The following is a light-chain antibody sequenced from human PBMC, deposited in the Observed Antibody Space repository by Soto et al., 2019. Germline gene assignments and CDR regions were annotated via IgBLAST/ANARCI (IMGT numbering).Light chain of an antibody. V-gene: IGLV2-8*01. CDR3: SSFAGNNNLGL. J-gene: IGLJ2*01. Sequence: QSALTQPPSASGSPGQSVTISCTGTSSDVGGYNYVSWYQHHPGKAPKLMIYEVSKRPSGVPDRFSGSKSGNTASLTVSGLQAEDEDDYYCSSFAGNNNLGLFGGGTKLTVL. CDR1: SSDVGGYNY. CDR2: EVS.